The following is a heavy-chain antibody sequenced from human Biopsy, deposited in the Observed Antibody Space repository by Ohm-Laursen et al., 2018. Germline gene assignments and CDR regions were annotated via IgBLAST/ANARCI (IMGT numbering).Heavy chain of an antibody. CDR3: ARDLYDFCGGCPFDP. CDR2: INSDGSNT. CDR1: GFTFSSYW. J-gene: IGHJ5*02. Sequence: GSLRLSCTASGFTFSSYWMNWVRQAPGKGLVWVSRINSDGSNTSYADFVKGRFTISRDNAKNMIYMEMNSLRADDTALYYCARDLYDFCGGCPFDPWGQGTLVTVSS. D-gene: IGHD3-3*01. V-gene: IGHV3-74*01.